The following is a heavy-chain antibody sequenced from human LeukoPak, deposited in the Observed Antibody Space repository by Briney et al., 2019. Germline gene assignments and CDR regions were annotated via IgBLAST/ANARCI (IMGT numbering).Heavy chain of an antibody. CDR3: AKKGYSYGSSFDY. CDR2: ISGSGGST. D-gene: IGHD5-18*01. Sequence: GGSLRLSCAASGFTFSSYAMSWVRQAPGKGLEWVSAISGSGGSTYYADSVKGRFTISKDNYKNTLYLQMNSLRAEDTAVYYCAKKGYSYGSSFDYWGQGTLVTVSS. J-gene: IGHJ4*02. CDR1: GFTFSSYA. V-gene: IGHV3-23*01.